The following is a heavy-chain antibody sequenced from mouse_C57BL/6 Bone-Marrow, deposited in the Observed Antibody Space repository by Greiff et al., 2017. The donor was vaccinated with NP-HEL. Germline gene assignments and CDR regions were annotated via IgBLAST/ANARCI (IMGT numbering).Heavy chain of an antibody. CDR1: GYTFTSYW. V-gene: IGHV1-5*01. CDR3: TTRGLGGGDGFYRTWFAY. D-gene: IGHD2-3*01. J-gene: IGHJ3*01. CDR2: IYPGNSDT. Sequence: VQLQQSGTVLARPGASVKMSCKTSGYTFTSYWMHWVKQRPGQGLEWIGAIYPGNSDTSYNQKFKGKAKLTAVTSASTAYMELSSLTNEDSAVYYCTTRGLGGGDGFYRTWFAYWGQGTLVTVSA.